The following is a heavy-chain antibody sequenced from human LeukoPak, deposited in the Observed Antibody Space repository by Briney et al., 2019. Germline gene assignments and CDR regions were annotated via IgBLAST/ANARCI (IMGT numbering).Heavy chain of an antibody. D-gene: IGHD2-8*01. CDR1: GFTFSSYG. CDR2: IWYDGSNK. CDR3: ATDRDEYCTNGVCYTGWLDP. J-gene: IGHJ5*02. V-gene: IGHV3-33*01. Sequence: GGSLRLSCAASGFTFSSYGMHWVRQAPGKGVEWVAVIWYDGSNKYYADSVKGRFTISRDNSKTTLYLQMNSLRAEDTAVYYCATDRDEYCTNGVCYTGWLDPWVQGTLLTVSS.